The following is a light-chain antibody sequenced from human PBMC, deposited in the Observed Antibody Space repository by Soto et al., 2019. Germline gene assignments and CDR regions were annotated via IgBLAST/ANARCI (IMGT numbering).Light chain of an antibody. V-gene: IGKV3-20*01. CDR1: QSVSSSY. CDR2: GAS. J-gene: IGKJ1*01. Sequence: EIVLTQSPGTLSLSPGERATLSCRASQSVSSSYLAWYQQKPGQAPRLLIYGASSRATGIQDRFSGSGSGTDFTLTIRRLEPEDFAVYYCQQYGSLPQTFGQGTKVDIK. CDR3: QQYGSLPQT.